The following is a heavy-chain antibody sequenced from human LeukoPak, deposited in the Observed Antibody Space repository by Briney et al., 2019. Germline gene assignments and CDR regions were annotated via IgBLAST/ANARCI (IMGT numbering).Heavy chain of an antibody. D-gene: IGHD2-2*01. CDR3: ATAFRPIVVVPAAYAFDI. J-gene: IGHJ3*02. V-gene: IGHV1-24*01. CDR1: GYTLTELS. CDR2: FDPEGGET. Sequence: ASVKVSCKVSGYTLTELSMHWVRQAPGKGLEWMGGFDPEGGETIYAQKFQGRVTMTEDTSTDTAYMELSSLRSEDTAVYYCATAFRPIVVVPAAYAFDIWGQGTMVTVSS.